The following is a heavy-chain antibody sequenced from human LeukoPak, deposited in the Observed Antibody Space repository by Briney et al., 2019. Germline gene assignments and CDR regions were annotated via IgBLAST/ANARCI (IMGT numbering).Heavy chain of an antibody. CDR1: GFTFSTYG. CDR2: IWYDGSNK. Sequence: PGGSLRLSCAASGFTFSTYGMHWVRQAPGKGLEWVAVIWYDGSNKYYADSVKGRFTISRDNSKNTLYLQMNSLRAEDTAVYYCARDLVAAAGPDYYYYGMDVWGQGTTATVSS. V-gene: IGHV3-33*01. CDR3: ARDLVAAAGPDYYYYGMDV. J-gene: IGHJ6*02. D-gene: IGHD6-13*01.